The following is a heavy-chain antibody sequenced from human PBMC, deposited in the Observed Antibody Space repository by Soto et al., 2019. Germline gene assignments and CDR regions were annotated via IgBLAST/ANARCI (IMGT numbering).Heavy chain of an antibody. D-gene: IGHD1-26*01. CDR3: AKNGSSARTVWDHYYYGMDV. J-gene: IGHJ6*02. CDR2: ISYDGSNK. Sequence: QVQLVESGGGVVQPGRSLRLSCAASGFTFSSYGMHWVRQAPGKGLEWVAVISYDGSNKYYADSVKGRFTISRDNSKNTLYLQMNSLGAEDTAVYYCAKNGSSARTVWDHYYYGMDVWGQGTTVTVSS. CDR1: GFTFSSYG. V-gene: IGHV3-30*18.